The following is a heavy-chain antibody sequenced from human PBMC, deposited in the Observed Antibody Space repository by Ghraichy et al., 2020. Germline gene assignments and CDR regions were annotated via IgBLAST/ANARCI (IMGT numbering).Heavy chain of an antibody. CDR1: GFTFSSYS. V-gene: IGHV3-21*01. CDR3: AKSGLMYNWTLQLAFDI. Sequence: GALRLSCAASGFTFSSYSMNWVRQAPGKGLGWVSSISSSSSYIYYADSVKGRFTISRDNAKNSLYLQMNSLRAEDTAVYYCAKSGLMYNWTLQLAFDIWGQGTMVTVSS. D-gene: IGHD1-20*01. CDR2: ISSSSSYI. J-gene: IGHJ3*02.